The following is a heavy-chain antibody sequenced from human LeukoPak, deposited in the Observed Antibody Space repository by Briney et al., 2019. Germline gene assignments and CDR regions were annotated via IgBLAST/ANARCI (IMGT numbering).Heavy chain of an antibody. Sequence: GGSLRLSCAASGFTLSSYGMHWVRQAPGNGLEWVAFIRYDGSNKYYADSVKGRFAISRDNSKNTLYLQMNSLRAEDTAVYYCAKGSKAVIFTRDHYMDVWGKGSTVTISS. CDR1: GFTLSSYG. CDR3: AKGSKAVIFTRDHYMDV. D-gene: IGHD3/OR15-3a*01. CDR2: IRYDGSNK. V-gene: IGHV3-30*02. J-gene: IGHJ6*03.